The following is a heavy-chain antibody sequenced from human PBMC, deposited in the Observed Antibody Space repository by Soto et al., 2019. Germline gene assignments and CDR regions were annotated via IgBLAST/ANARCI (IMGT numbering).Heavy chain of an antibody. CDR2: ITATGDRT. D-gene: IGHD3-22*01. V-gene: IGHV3-23*01. J-gene: IGHJ4*02. CDR3: ATMNGYFEY. Sequence: GGSLRLSCADSGFRFSSYSMSWVRQTPGKGLEWVAAITATGDRTYYADSVTGRFTISRDNSKKTHYLQMTSLRAEDTAMYYCATMNGYFEYWGQGNPVTVSS. CDR1: GFRFSSYS.